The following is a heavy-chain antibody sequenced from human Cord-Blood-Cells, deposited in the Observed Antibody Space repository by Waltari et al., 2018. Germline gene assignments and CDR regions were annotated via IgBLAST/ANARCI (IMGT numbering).Heavy chain of an antibody. D-gene: IGHD5-18*01. Sequence: QLQLQESGPGLVKPLEPLSLTCPVSGGSISSSSYYWGWIRQPPGKGLEWIGSIYYSGSTYYNPSLKSRVTISVDTSKNQFSLKLSSVTAADTAVYYCASAAMVDYWGQGTLVTVSS. V-gene: IGHV4-39*01. CDR1: GGSISSSSYY. J-gene: IGHJ4*02. CDR3: ASAAMVDY. CDR2: IYYSGST.